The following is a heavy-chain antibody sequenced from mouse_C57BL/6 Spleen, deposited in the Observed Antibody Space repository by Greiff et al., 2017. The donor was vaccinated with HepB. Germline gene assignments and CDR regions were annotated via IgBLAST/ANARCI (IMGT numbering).Heavy chain of an antibody. V-gene: IGHV7-3*01. D-gene: IGHD1-1*01. Sequence: DVMLVESGGGLVQPGGSLSLSCAASGFTFTDYYMSWVRQPPGKALEWLGFIRNKANGYTTEYSASVKGRFTISRDNSQSILYLQMNALRAEDSATYYCARVGDITTAAMDYWGQGTSVTVSS. CDR2: IRNKANGYTT. CDR3: ARVGDITTAAMDY. J-gene: IGHJ4*01. CDR1: GFTFTDYY.